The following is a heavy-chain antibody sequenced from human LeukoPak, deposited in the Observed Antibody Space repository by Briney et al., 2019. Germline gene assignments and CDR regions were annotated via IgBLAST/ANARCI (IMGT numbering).Heavy chain of an antibody. CDR1: GFTFSSYA. D-gene: IGHD2-21*02. Sequence: GGSLRLSCAASGFTFSSYAMHWVRQAPGKGLEYVSAISTNGGSTYYANSVKGRFTISRDNSMSTLYLQMDSLRTEDMAVYYCARGKGIYCGGDCSALDYWGQGTLVTVSS. CDR3: ARGKGIYCGGDCSALDY. V-gene: IGHV3-64*01. CDR2: ISTNGGST. J-gene: IGHJ4*02.